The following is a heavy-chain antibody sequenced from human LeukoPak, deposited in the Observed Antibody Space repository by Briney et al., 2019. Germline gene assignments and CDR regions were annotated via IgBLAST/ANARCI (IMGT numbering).Heavy chain of an antibody. CDR3: ARWYREGYMSRDYYYYYYMDV. CDR1: GYTFTSYY. J-gene: IGHJ6*03. CDR2: INPSGGST. V-gene: IGHV1-46*01. D-gene: IGHD5-24*01. Sequence: ASVKVSCKASGYTFTSYYMHWVRQAPGQGLEWMGIINPSGGSTSYAQKFQGRVTMTRDTSTSTAYMELRSLRSDDTAVYYCARWYREGYMSRDYYYYYYMDVWGKGTTVTVSS.